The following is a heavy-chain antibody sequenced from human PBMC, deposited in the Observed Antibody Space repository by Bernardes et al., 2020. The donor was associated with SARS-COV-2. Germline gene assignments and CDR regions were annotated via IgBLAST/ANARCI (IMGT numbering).Heavy chain of an antibody. J-gene: IGHJ4*02. Sequence: EPLSLTCTVSGGSISSHYWSWIRQPPGKGLEWIGYIYDSGSINYSPSLKSRVTISADTSKNQFSLKLGSVTAADTAVYYCARGGYYWNYWGQGTLVTVSS. CDR1: GGSISSHY. CDR3: ARGGYYWNY. D-gene: IGHD1-20*01. V-gene: IGHV4-59*11. CDR2: IYDSGSI.